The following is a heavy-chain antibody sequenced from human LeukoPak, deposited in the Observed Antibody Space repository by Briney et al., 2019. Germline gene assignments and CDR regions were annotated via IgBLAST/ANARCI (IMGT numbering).Heavy chain of an antibody. CDR2: IWYDGSNK. V-gene: IGHV3-33*08. CDR1: GFTFSNYP. D-gene: IGHD5-24*01. CDR3: ARVLRSRDGHMSYYFNY. J-gene: IGHJ4*02. Sequence: GGSLRLSCAAFGFTFSNYPMNWVRQAPGKGLEWVAVIWYDGSNKYYGDSVKGRFTISRDNSKNTLYLQMNSLRAEDTAVYYCARVLRSRDGHMSYYFNYWGQGTLVTVSS.